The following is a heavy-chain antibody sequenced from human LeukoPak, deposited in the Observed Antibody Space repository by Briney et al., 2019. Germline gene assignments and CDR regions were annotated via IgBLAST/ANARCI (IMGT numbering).Heavy chain of an antibody. D-gene: IGHD2-21*02. J-gene: IGHJ4*02. Sequence: SDTLSLTCTVSGGSISSYYWSWIRQPPGKGLEWIGYIYYGGSTNYNPSLKSRVTISVDTSKNQFSLKLSSVTAADTAVYYCARLGVVTAMPDYWGQGTLVTVSS. CDR2: IYYGGST. V-gene: IGHV4-59*07. CDR3: ARLGVVTAMPDY. CDR1: GGSISSYY.